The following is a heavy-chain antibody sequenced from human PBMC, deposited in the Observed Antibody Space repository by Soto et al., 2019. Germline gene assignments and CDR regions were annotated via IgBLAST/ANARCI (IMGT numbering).Heavy chain of an antibody. D-gene: IGHD3-22*01. V-gene: IGHV3-11*01. Sequence: QVQLVESGGGLVKPGGSLRLSCVASGFTFSDYYMSWIRQAPGKGLEWVSYISSSGSTIYYADSVKGRFTISRDNAKKSLYLQMNSLRAEDTAVYYCARGEDYYDSSGSTRPADYWGQGTLVTVSS. CDR3: ARGEDYYDSSGSTRPADY. CDR2: ISSSGSTI. J-gene: IGHJ4*02. CDR1: GFTFSDYY.